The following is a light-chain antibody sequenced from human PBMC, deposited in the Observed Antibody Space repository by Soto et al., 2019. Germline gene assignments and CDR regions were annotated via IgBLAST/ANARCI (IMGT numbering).Light chain of an antibody. Sequence: QSVLTQPPSVSGAPGRRVTTSCTGTSANIGAGYDVHWYHHLPGTAPNLFIYGNSNRPSGVPNRFSGSKSGTSASLAITGLQSEDEADYYCCSYAGSYTLVFGGGTKLTVL. J-gene: IGLJ2*01. CDR1: SANIGAGYD. CDR2: GNS. V-gene: IGLV1-40*01. CDR3: CSYAGSYTLV.